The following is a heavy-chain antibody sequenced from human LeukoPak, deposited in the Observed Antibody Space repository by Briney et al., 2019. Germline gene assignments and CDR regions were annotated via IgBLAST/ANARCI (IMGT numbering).Heavy chain of an antibody. CDR2: INHSGST. Sequence: SETLSLTCAVYGGSFSGYYWSWIRQPPGKGLEWIGEINHSGSTNYNPSLKSRVTISVDTSKNQFSLKLSSVTAADTAVYYRARGVRRNYYDSSGYFRNWGQGTLVTVSS. V-gene: IGHV4-34*01. CDR1: GGSFSGYY. J-gene: IGHJ4*02. CDR3: ARGVRRNYYDSSGYFRN. D-gene: IGHD3-22*01.